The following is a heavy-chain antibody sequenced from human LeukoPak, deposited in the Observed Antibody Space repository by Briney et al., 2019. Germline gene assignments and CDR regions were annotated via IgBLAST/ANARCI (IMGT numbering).Heavy chain of an antibody. CDR2: IYYSGST. CDR3: AGGGIY. J-gene: IGHJ4*02. Sequence: PSETLSLTCTVSGGSISSYYWSWIRQPPGKGLEWIGYIYYSGSTNYNPSLKSRVTISVDTSKNQFSLKLSSVAAADTAVYFCAGGGIYWGQGTLVTVSS. V-gene: IGHV4-59*01. D-gene: IGHD6-13*01. CDR1: GGSISSYY.